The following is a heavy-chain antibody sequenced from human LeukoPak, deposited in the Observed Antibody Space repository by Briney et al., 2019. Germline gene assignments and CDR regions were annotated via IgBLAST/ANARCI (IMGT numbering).Heavy chain of an antibody. CDR1: GGSISSSSYY. Sequence: SETLSLTCTVSGGSISSSSYYWGWIRQPPGKGLEWIGSIYYSGSTYYNPSLKSRVTISVDTSKNQCSLKLSSVTAADTAVYYCARQQSGAHWGQGTLVTVSS. J-gene: IGHJ4*02. V-gene: IGHV4-39*01. CDR2: IYYSGST. D-gene: IGHD7-27*01. CDR3: ARQQSGAH.